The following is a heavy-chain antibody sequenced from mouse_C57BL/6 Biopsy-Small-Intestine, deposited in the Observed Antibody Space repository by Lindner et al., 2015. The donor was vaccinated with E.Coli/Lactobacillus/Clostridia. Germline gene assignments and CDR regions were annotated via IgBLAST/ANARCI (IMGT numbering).Heavy chain of an antibody. CDR2: NQPSGGST. CDR1: GLHLHQLL. Sequence: VKVSCKASGLHLHQLLYALGATGPWTRLEWIGNNQPSGGSTSYAQKFQGRVTMTRDTSTSTVYMELSSLRSEDTAVYYCARDRVLRFLESTKYYFDYWGQGTLVTVSS. CDR3: ARDRVLRFLESTKYYFDY. D-gene: IGHD2-4*01. J-gene: IGHJ2*01. V-gene: IGHV1S22*01.